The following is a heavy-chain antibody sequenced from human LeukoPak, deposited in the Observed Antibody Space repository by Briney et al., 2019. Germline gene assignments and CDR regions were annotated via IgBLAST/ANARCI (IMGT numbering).Heavy chain of an antibody. D-gene: IGHD3-22*01. J-gene: IGHJ4*02. CDR3: TRVGWNYYDSSGYFDY. CDR1: GGSFSGYY. V-gene: IGHV3-49*04. CDR2: IRSKAYGGTT. Sequence: LSLTCAVYGGSFSGYYWSWVRQAPGKGLEWVGFIRSKAYGGTTEYAASVKGRFTISRDDSKSIAYLQMNSLKTEDTAVYYCTRVGWNYYDSSGYFDYWGQGTLVAVSS.